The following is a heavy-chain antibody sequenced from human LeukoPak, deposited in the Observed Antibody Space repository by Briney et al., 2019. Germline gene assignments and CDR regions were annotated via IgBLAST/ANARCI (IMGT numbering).Heavy chain of an antibody. D-gene: IGHD3-10*01. CDR3: ARDSVRGVISPVDY. J-gene: IGHJ4*02. CDR1: GYTFTSYA. CDR2: ISAYNGNT. Sequence: GASVKVSCKASGYTFTSYAMHWVRQAPGQGLEWMGWISAYNGNTNYAQKLQGRVTMTTDTSTSTAYMELRSLRSDDTAVYYCARDSVRGVISPVDYWGQGTLVTVSS. V-gene: IGHV1-18*04.